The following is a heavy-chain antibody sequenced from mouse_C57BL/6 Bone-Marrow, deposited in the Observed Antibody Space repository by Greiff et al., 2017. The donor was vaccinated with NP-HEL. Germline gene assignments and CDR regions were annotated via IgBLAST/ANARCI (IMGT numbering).Heavy chain of an antibody. CDR2: IDPETCGT. J-gene: IGHJ2*01. D-gene: IGHD1-1*01. Sequence: VQRVESGAELVRPGASVKLSCKASGYTFTDYEMHCVKQTPVHGLEWIGAIDPETCGTAYNQKCKGKATLTADKSSSTAYMELRSLTSEDSAVYYCTRFPSPITTVVATDYWGQGTTLTVSS. CDR1: GYTFTDYE. CDR3: TRFPSPITTVVATDY. V-gene: IGHV1-23*01.